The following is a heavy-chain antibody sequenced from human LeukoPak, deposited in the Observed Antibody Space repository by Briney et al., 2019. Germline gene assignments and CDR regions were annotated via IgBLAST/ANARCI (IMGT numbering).Heavy chain of an antibody. CDR3: ARVNRGYSSGWYYFDY. J-gene: IGHJ4*02. CDR1: GGSISSSSYY. V-gene: IGHV4-39*07. CDR2: IYYSGST. Sequence: SETLSLTCTVSGGSISSSSYYWGWNRQPPGRGLEWIGSIYYSGSTYYNPSLKSRVTISVDTSKNQFSLKLSSVTAADTAVYYCARVNRGYSSGWYYFDYWGQGTLVTVSS. D-gene: IGHD6-19*01.